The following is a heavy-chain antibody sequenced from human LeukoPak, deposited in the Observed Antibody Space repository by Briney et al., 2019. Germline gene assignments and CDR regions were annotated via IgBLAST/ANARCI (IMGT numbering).Heavy chain of an antibody. D-gene: IGHD5-18*01. J-gene: IGHJ4*02. V-gene: IGHV3-20*04. Sequence: GGSLRLSCAASGFTFDDYDMSWVRQAPGKGLEWVSGINWSGGSTGYADSVKGRFTISRDNSKNTLYLQMNSLRAEDTAVYYCAKSHGYSYGFDYWGQGTLVTVSS. CDR1: GFTFDDYD. CDR2: INWSGGST. CDR3: AKSHGYSYGFDY.